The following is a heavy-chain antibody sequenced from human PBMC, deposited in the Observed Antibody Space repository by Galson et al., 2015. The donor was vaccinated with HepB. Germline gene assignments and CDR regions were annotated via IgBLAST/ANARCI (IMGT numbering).Heavy chain of an antibody. CDR2: IIPILGIA. V-gene: IGHV1-69*02. CDR1: GGTFSSYT. D-gene: IGHD3-22*01. CDR3: ARTNYYDSSGYYHEGGAFDI. Sequence: SVKVSCKASGGTFSSYTISWVRQAPGQGLGWMGRIIPILGIANYAQKFQGRVTITADKSTSTAYMELSSLRSEDTAVYYCARTNYYDSSGYYHEGGAFDIWGQGTMVTVSS. J-gene: IGHJ3*02.